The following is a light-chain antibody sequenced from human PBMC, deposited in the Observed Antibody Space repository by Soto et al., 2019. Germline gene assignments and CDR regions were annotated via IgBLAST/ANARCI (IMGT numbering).Light chain of an antibody. Sequence: VMTQSPATLSVSPGERATLSCRASQSVGTNLAWYQQKPGQAPRVLIYGASSRATGIPARFSGSGSGTEFTLTISSLQSEDFAVYYCQQYNEWPFTFGPGTKVDIK. CDR3: QQYNEWPFT. CDR1: QSVGTN. J-gene: IGKJ3*01. V-gene: IGKV3-15*01. CDR2: GAS.